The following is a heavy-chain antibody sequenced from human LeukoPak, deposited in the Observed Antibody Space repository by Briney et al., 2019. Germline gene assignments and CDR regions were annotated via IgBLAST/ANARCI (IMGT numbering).Heavy chain of an antibody. V-gene: IGHV4-59*01. D-gene: IGHD3-10*01. J-gene: IGHJ4*02. CDR2: IYYSGST. CDR1: GGSFSGYY. Sequence: SETLSLTCAVYGGSFSGYYWSWIRQPPGKGLEWIGYIYYSGSTNYNPSLKSRVTISVDTSKNQFSLKLSSVTAADTAVYYCARMRFLHFDYWGQGTLVTVSS. CDR3: ARMRFLHFDY.